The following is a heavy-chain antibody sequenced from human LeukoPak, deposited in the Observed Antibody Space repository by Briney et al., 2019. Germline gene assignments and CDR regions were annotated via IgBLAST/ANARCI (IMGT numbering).Heavy chain of an antibody. Sequence: SETLSLTCAVYGGSFSGYYWSWIRQPPGKGLEWIGEINHSGSTNYNPSLKSRVTISVDTSKNQFSLKLSSVTAADTAVYYCARVEYSNYAGSDYWGQGTLVTVSS. V-gene: IGHV4-34*01. CDR1: GGSFSGYY. CDR3: ARVEYSNYAGSDY. CDR2: INHSGST. J-gene: IGHJ4*02. D-gene: IGHD4-11*01.